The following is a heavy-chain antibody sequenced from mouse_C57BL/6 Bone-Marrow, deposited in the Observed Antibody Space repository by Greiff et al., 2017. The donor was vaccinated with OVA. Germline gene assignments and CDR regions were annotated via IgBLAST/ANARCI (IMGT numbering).Heavy chain of an antibody. CDR3: ARRRGGFPC. Sequence: EVQVVESGGDLVKPGGSLKLSCAASGFTFSSYGMSWVRQTPAKRLEWVATISSGGSYTYYPDSVKGRFTISRDNAKNTLYLQMSSLKSEDTAMYYCARRRGGFPCWGQGTLVTVSA. CDR2: ISSGGSYT. CDR1: GFTFSSYG. J-gene: IGHJ3*01. D-gene: IGHD1-1*02. V-gene: IGHV5-6*01.